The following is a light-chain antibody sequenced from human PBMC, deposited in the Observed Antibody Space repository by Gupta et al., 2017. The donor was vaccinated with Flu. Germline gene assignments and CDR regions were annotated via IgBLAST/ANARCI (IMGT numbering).Light chain of an antibody. J-gene: IGLJ1*01. CDR2: KND. CDR1: SFNIGSDY. V-gene: IGLV1-47*01. Sequence: VTISCSGSSFNIGSDYVAWYQQFPETASNLLIYKNDLRPAGVPTRFSGSKSGTSAYLAISGLRSEGEADYYCTVWDDSLSGYVFGTGTKVTVL. CDR3: TVWDDSLSGYV.